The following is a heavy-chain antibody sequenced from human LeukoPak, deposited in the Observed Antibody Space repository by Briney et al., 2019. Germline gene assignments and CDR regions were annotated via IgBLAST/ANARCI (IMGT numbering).Heavy chain of an antibody. Sequence: GGSLRLSCSASGFTFSSYVMYWVRQTPGKGLEYVSAISSNGGSTYYADSVKGRFTISRDDSKNTLYLQMSSLRAEDTAVYYCARSNKRGLFDYWGQGTLVTVSS. CDR1: GFTFSSYV. J-gene: IGHJ4*02. V-gene: IGHV3-64D*06. CDR2: ISSNGGST. CDR3: ARSNKRGLFDY. D-gene: IGHD3-10*01.